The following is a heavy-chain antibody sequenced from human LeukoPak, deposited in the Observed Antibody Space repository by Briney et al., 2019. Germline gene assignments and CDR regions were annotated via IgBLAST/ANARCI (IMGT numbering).Heavy chain of an antibody. D-gene: IGHD3-3*01. J-gene: IGHJ4*02. Sequence: KPSETLSLTCTVSGGSISSSSYCWVWMRQPPGMGLEWIGSIYYSGSTYYNPSLQSRVTISVDTSKNQFSLKLSSVTAADTAVYYCARAYDFWSSYYFASNPYYFDYWGQGTLVTVSS. CDR3: ARAYDFWSSYYFASNPYYFDY. CDR2: IYYSGST. V-gene: IGHV4-39*07. CDR1: GGSISSSSYC.